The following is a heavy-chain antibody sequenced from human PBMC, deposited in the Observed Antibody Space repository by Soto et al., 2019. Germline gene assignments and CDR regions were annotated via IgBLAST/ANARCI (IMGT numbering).Heavy chain of an antibody. Sequence: TSETLSLTCTVSGGSISSSSYYWGWIRQPPGKGLEWIGSIYYSGSTYYNPSLKSRVTISVDTSKNQFSLKLSSVTAADTAVYYCARIGLYSRTLDYWGQGTLVTVSS. CDR1: GGSISSSSYY. CDR2: IYYSGST. J-gene: IGHJ4*02. CDR3: ARIGLYSRTLDY. V-gene: IGHV4-39*01. D-gene: IGHD2-21*01.